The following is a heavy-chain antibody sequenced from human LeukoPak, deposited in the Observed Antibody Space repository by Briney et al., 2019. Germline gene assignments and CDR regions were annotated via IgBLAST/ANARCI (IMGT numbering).Heavy chain of an antibody. CDR3: SRGDYGGNTYYFDY. J-gene: IGHJ4*02. CDR1: GFTFSRYW. Sequence: GGSLRLSCAASGFTFSRYWMSWVRQAPGKGPEWVANIKKDGSEKHYVDSVKGRFTISRDNAKNSLYPRINSLRAEDTAVYYCSRGDYGGNTYYFDYWGQGTLVIVSS. V-gene: IGHV3-7*04. CDR2: IKKDGSEK. D-gene: IGHD4-23*01.